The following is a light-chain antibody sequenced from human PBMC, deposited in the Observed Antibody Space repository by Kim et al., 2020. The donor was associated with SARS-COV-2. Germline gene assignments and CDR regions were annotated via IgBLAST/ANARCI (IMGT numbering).Light chain of an antibody. V-gene: IGLV3-21*04. CDR2: YDS. CDR3: QVWDSSSDGV. CDR1: NMGSKS. Sequence: VAPGKTARITGGGNNMGSKSVHWYQQKPGQAPVLVIYYDSDRPSGIPERFSGSNSGNTATLTISRVEAGDEADYYCQVWDSSSDGVFGGGTQLTVL. J-gene: IGLJ3*02.